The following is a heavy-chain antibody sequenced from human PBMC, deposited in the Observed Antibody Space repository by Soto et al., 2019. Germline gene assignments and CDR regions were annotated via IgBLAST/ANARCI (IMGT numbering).Heavy chain of an antibody. D-gene: IGHD3-22*01. Sequence: QLLLQESGPGLVKPSETLSLTCTVSGGSILDSTYYWAWIRQSPGKGLEWIGTIFYSGGAFYTPSLKSRVTISVYTSTDQFSLKLSSVTAADTAVYYCARQASGYSYGWFDPWGQGTRVTVSS. J-gene: IGHJ5*02. V-gene: IGHV4-39*01. CDR2: IFYSGGA. CDR1: GGSILDSTYY. CDR3: ARQASGYSYGWFDP.